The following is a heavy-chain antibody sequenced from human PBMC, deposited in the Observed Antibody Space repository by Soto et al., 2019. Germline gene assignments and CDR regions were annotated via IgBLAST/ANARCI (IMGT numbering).Heavy chain of an antibody. J-gene: IGHJ4*02. CDR3: ATGIPLVGRRYGYKGSY. D-gene: IGHD2-8*02. V-gene: IGHV1-69*01. CDR2: IIPIFGTA. Sequence: QVQLVQSGAEVKKPGSSVKVSCKASGGTFSSYAISWVRQAPGQGLEWMGGIIPIFGTANYAQKFQGRVTITADESTSTAYMELSSLRSEDTAVYYCATGIPLVGRRYGYKGSYWGQGTLVTVSS. CDR1: GGTFSSYA.